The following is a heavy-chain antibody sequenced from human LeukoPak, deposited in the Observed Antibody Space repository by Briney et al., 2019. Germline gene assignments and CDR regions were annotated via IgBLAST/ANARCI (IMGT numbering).Heavy chain of an antibody. D-gene: IGHD3-10*01. CDR3: ARVYIIRGHRAIAYYFDY. V-gene: IGHV4-4*07. CDR2: IYTSGST. J-gene: IGHJ4*02. Sequence: PSETLSLTCTVSGGSISSYYWSWIRQPAGQGLEWIGRIYTSGSTNYNPSLKSRVTMSVDTSKNQFSLKLSSVSAADTAVYYCARVYIIRGHRAIAYYFDYWGQGTLVTVSS. CDR1: GGSISSYY.